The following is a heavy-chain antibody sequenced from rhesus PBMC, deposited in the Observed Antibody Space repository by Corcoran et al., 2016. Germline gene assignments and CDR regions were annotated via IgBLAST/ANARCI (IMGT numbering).Heavy chain of an antibody. CDR3: ARYTSTYYGLDS. Sequence: QVQLQESGPGLVKPSETLSLTCAFSGYSISSGYGWSGIRQPPGKGLEWIGYIGGSSGSTKYHPSLKRRVTISKDTSKNQFSLKLSSVTAADPAVYYCARYTSTYYGLDSWGQGVVVTVSS. CDR1: GYSISSGYG. V-gene: IGHV4-127*01. CDR2: IGGSSGST. D-gene: IGHD2-33*01. J-gene: IGHJ6*01.